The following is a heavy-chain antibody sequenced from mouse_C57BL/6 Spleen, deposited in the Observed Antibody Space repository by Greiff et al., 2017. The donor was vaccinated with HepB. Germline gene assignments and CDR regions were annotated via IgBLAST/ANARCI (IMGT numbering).Heavy chain of an antibody. CDR1: GYTFTTYP. J-gene: IGHJ3*01. D-gene: IGHD2-3*01. CDR2: FHPYNDDT. CDR3: ARSYDGYLAWFAY. V-gene: IGHV1-47*01. Sequence: QVQLQQSGAELVKPGASVKMSCKASGYTFTTYPIEWMKQNHGKSLEWIGNFHPYNDDTKYNEKFKGKATLTVEKSSSTVYLELIRLTSDASAVYYSARSYDGYLAWFAYWGQGTLVTVSA.